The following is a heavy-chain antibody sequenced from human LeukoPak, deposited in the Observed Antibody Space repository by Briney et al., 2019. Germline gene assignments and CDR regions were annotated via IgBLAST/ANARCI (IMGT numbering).Heavy chain of an antibody. J-gene: IGHJ4*02. Sequence: XWMXWXRQAPGXXXXGVGRIKSKTDGGTTDYAAPVKGRFTISRDDSKNRLYLQMNRLKTEDTGVEXXXXXXXXXXXXXXIXXXXYWGQGXLXTVSS. CDR2: IKSKTDGGTT. CDR3: XXXXXXXXXXXXIXXXXY. CDR1: XW. V-gene: IGHV3-15*01.